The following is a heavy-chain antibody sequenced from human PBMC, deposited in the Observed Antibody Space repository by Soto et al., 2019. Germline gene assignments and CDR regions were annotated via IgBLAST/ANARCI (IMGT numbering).Heavy chain of an antibody. J-gene: IGHJ6*02. CDR2: ISYDGSNK. V-gene: IGHV3-30*18. Sequence: PGGSLRLSCAASGFTFSSYGMHWVRQAPGKGLEWVAVISYDGSNKYYADSVKGRFTISRDNSKNTLYLQMNSLRAEDTAVYYCAKSGDPPYYYYGMDVWGQGTTVTVYS. D-gene: IGHD3-10*01. CDR3: AKSGDPPYYYYGMDV. CDR1: GFTFSSYG.